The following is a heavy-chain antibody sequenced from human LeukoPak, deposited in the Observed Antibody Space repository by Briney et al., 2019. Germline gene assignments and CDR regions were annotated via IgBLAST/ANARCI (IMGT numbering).Heavy chain of an antibody. Sequence: SETLSLTCTVSGYSISSGYYWGWIRQPPGKGLEWIGSIYHSGSTYYNPSLKSRVTISVDTSKNQFSLKLSSVTAADTAVYYCARSYGSGSYYKHPLWYWGQGTLVTVSS. CDR3: ARSYGSGSYYKHPLWY. CDR1: GYSISSGYY. J-gene: IGHJ4*02. V-gene: IGHV4-38-2*02. CDR2: IYHSGST. D-gene: IGHD3-10*01.